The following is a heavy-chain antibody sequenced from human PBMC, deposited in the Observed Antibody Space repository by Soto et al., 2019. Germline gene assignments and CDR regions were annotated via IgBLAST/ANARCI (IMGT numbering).Heavy chain of an antibody. CDR3: ASDTSAATIISGMDV. CDR2: INSDGSST. D-gene: IGHD5-12*01. J-gene: IGHJ6*02. Sequence: GGSPRLSCAASGFTFSSYWMHWVRQAPGKGLVWVSRINSDGSSTSYADSVKGRFTISRDNAKNTLYLQMNSLRAEDTAVYYCASDTSAATIISGMDVWGQGTTVTVSS. V-gene: IGHV3-74*01. CDR1: GFTFSSYW.